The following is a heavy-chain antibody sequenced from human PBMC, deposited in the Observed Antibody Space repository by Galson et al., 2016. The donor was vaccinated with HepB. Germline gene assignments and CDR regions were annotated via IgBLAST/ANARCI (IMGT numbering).Heavy chain of an antibody. D-gene: IGHD6-25*01. J-gene: IGHJ6*02. V-gene: IGHV3-7*01. CDR2: IKQDGSEK. CDR1: GFTFRTYW. CDR3: ARSPRLAYCYHAMDV. Sequence: SLRLSCAASGFTFRTYWMNWVRQAPGRGLEWVANIKQDGSEKYSVDSVKGRFTISRDNAKNSLYLQMNSLRAEDTAVYYCARSPRLAYCYHAMDVWGQGTTVTVSS.